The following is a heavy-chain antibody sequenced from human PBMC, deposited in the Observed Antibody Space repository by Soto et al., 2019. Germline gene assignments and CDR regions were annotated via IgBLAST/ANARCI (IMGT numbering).Heavy chain of an antibody. CDR3: ATDLRVGDTGNWFDP. CDR1: GYTLTELS. J-gene: IGHJ5*02. V-gene: IGHV1-24*01. D-gene: IGHD3-16*01. Sequence: ASVKVSCKVSGYTLTELSMHWVRQAPGKGLEWMGGFDPEDSETIYAQKFQGRVTTTEDTSTDTAYMELSSLRSEDTAVYYCATDLRVGDTGNWFDPWGQGTLVTVSS. CDR2: FDPEDSET.